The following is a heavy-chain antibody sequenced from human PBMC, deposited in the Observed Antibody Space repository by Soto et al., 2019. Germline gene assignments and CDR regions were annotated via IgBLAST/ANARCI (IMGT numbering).Heavy chain of an antibody. CDR3: ARDSYSNSLRPYHGVDV. CDR2: INTDGSDT. V-gene: IGHV3-74*01. D-gene: IGHD4-4*01. J-gene: IGHJ6*02. CDR1: GFTFSSYW. Sequence: EVQLVESGGGLVQPGGSLRLSCAASGFTFSSYWMHWVRQAPGKGLVWVSRINTDGSDTSHADSVKGRFTISRDNARNTRYLQMNSLRAEDTAMYYWARDSYSNSLRPYHGVDVWGQGTTVTVSS.